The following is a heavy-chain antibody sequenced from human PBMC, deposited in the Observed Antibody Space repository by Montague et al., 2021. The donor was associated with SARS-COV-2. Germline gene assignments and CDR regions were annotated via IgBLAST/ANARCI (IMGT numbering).Heavy chain of an antibody. CDR2: TYYRSKWYH. CDR3: ARTTTRMLYPENAFDI. Sequence: CAISGDSVSSNPVTWNWIRQSPSRGLEWQGRTYYRSKWYHDYAISLKSRITINPDTSKNQFSLQLSSVAPEDTAVFYCARTTTRMLYPENAFDIWGQGTMVTVSS. V-gene: IGHV6-1*01. D-gene: IGHD2-15*01. CDR1: GDSVSSNPVT. J-gene: IGHJ3*02.